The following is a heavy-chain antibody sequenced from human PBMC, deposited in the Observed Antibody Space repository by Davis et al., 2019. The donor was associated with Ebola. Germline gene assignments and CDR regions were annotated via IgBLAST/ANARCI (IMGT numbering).Heavy chain of an antibody. CDR1: GGSISSYY. D-gene: IGHD3-3*01. Sequence: MPGGSLRLSCTVSGGSISSYYWSWIRQPPGKGLEWIGYIYYSGSTNYNPSLKSRVTISVDTSKNQFSLKLSSVTAADTAVYYCARISYDFWSGYFDYWGQGTLVTVSS. CDR3: ARISYDFWSGYFDY. J-gene: IGHJ4*02. CDR2: IYYSGST. V-gene: IGHV4-59*12.